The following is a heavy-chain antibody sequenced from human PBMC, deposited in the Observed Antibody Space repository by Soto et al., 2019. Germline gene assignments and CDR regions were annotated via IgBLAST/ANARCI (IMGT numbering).Heavy chain of an antibody. V-gene: IGHV3-23*01. CDR3: EKDAHDYDYVWGSYRNPPQFDY. CDR2: ISGSGGST. D-gene: IGHD3-16*02. Sequence: PGGSLRLSCAASGFTFSSYAMSWVRQAPGKGLEWVSAISGSGGSTYYADSVKGRFTISRDNSKNTLYLQMNSLRAEDTAVYYREKDAHDYDYVWGSYRNPPQFDYWGQGTLVTVSS. J-gene: IGHJ4*02. CDR1: GFTFSSYA.